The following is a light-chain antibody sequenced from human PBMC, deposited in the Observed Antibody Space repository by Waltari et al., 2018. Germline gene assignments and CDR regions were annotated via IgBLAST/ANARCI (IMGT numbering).Light chain of an antibody. V-gene: IGKV3-11*01. CDR1: QSVSSY. J-gene: IGKJ3*01. CDR3: QQRSNWPPT. Sequence: EIVLTQSPATLSLSPGESATLSCRASQSVSSYLAWYQQKPGQAPRLLIYDASNRATGIPARFSGSGSGTDFTLTISSLEPEDFAVYYCQQRSNWPPTFGPGTTVDIK. CDR2: DAS.